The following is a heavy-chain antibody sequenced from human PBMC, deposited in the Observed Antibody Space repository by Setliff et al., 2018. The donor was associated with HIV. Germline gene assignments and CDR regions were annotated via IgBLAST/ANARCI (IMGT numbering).Heavy chain of an antibody. Sequence: ASVKVSCKVSGYTLTELSRHWVRQAPGKGLEWMGGFDPEDGETIYAQKFQGRVTMTEDTSTDTAYMGLSSLRSEDTAVYYCATMVVANLQRAFDYLGQGTLVTVSS. D-gene: IGHD2-15*01. CDR2: FDPEDGET. J-gene: IGHJ4*02. CDR3: ATMVVANLQRAFDY. CDR1: GYTLTELS. V-gene: IGHV1-24*01.